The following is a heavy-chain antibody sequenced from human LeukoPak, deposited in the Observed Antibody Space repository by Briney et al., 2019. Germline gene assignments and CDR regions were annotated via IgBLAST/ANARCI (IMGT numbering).Heavy chain of an antibody. Sequence: GRSLRLSCAASGFTFSSYGMHWVRQAPGKGLEWVAVISYDGSNKYYADSVKGRFTIPRDNSKNTLYLQMNSLRAEDTAVYYCAKAVVTPLSVPGRGYGMDVWGQGTTVTVSS. CDR2: ISYDGSNK. V-gene: IGHV3-30*18. J-gene: IGHJ6*02. D-gene: IGHD4-23*01. CDR1: GFTFSSYG. CDR3: AKAVVTPLSVPGRGYGMDV.